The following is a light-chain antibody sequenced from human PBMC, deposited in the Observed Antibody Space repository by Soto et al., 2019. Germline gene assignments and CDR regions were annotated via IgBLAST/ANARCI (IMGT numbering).Light chain of an antibody. CDR2: GAS. CDR3: QQYDSFIFT. CDR1: QSVTSSY. V-gene: IGKV3-20*01. J-gene: IGKJ3*01. Sequence: EIVLTQSPGTLSLSPGERATLSCRASQSVTSSYLAWYQQKPGQAPRLLIYGASRRATGIPDRFSGCGSGTDFTLTISRLEPEDFAVYYCQQYDSFIFTFGPGTKVDIK.